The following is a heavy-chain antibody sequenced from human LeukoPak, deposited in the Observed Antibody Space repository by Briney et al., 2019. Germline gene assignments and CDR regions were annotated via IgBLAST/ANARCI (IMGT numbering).Heavy chain of an antibody. CDR3: AREVGVRGGYRQHDAFDV. V-gene: IGHV4-59*01. J-gene: IGHJ3*01. CDR1: GGSISSYY. D-gene: IGHD3-16*02. CDR2: VYYSGTT. Sequence: PSETLSLTCTVSGGSISSYYWSWIRQPPGKGLEWIGYVYYSGTTNYNPSLKSRVTISVDMSKNQFSLNLRSVTAADTAVYHCAREVGVRGGYRQHDAFDVWGQGTTVTVSS.